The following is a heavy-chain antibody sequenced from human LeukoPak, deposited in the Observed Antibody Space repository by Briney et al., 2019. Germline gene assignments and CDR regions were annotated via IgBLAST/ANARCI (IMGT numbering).Heavy chain of an antibody. CDR2: MKQSGTP. D-gene: IGHD3-10*01. Sequence: SETLSLTCAVYGGSFSAFHWNWIRQSPAKGLEWLGEMKQSGTPRYNPSLQSRVTISVDKSKNQFSLNVRSVTAADTAVYYCPSSPFLYGFRPYFDNWAQGTLVTVPS. J-gene: IGHJ4*02. CDR3: PSSPFLYGFRPYFDN. V-gene: IGHV4-34*01. CDR1: GGSFSAFH.